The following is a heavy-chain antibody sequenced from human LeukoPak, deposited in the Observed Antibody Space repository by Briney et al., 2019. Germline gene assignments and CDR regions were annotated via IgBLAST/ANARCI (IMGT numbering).Heavy chain of an antibody. J-gene: IGHJ4*02. CDR3: ARAPPVLRFLEWLSLAFDY. V-gene: IGHV4-34*01. CDR2: INHSGST. D-gene: IGHD3-3*01. CDR1: GFTFSSYS. Sequence: GSLRLSCAASGFTFSSYSMNWVRQPPGKGLEWIGEINHSGSTNYNPSLKSRVTISVDTSKNQFSLKLSSVTAADTAVYYCARAPPVLRFLEWLSLAFDYWGQGTLVTVSS.